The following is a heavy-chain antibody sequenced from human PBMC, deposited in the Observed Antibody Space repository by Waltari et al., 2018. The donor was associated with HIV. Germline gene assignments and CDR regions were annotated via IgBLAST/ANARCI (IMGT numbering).Heavy chain of an antibody. D-gene: IGHD3-10*01. CDR3: ARVGVITTYYYYGMDV. Sequence: EVQLVESGGGLIQPGGSLRLSCAASGFTVCCIYISWVRQAPGKGLEWVSVIYSGGSTYYADSVKGRFTISRDNSKNTLYLQMNSLRAEDTAVYYCARVGVITTYYYYGMDVWGQGTTVTVSS. CDR2: IYSGGST. J-gene: IGHJ6*02. CDR1: GFTVCCIY. V-gene: IGHV3-53*01.